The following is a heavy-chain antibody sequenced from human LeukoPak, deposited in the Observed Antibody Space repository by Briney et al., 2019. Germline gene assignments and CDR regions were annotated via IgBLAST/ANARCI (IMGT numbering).Heavy chain of an antibody. CDR1: ALRFSSFA. V-gene: IGHV3-23*01. D-gene: IGHD1-26*01. CDR3: ARDGGGWELFDY. J-gene: IGHJ4*02. Sequence: GGSLRLSCAASALRFSSFAMTWVRQVPGKGLEWVSGIHGSGETTYYADSVKGRFTISRDNSREMLYLQMNSLRVEDTAVYYCARDGGGWELFDYWGQETLVTVSS. CDR2: IHGSGETT.